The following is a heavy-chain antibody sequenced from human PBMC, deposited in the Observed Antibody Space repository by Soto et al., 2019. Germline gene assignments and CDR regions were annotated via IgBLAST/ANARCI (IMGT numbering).Heavy chain of an antibody. CDR3: ARDGGLLHAGWHYDI. D-gene: IGHD2-15*01. CDR2: INPRTGST. J-gene: IGHJ2*01. Sequence: QVQLVQSGADVKKPGTSVKVSCKAAGYSFTNYCMYWVRQAPGQGLEWMGMINPRTGSTRYAQKFQDRVSLTRDTATTTVYMELSTLISDDTAVYYCARDGGLLHAGWHYDIWGPGTLVTVSS. V-gene: IGHV1-46*01. CDR1: GYSFTNYC.